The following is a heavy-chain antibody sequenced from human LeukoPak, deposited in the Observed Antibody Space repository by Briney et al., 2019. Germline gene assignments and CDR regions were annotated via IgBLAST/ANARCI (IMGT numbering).Heavy chain of an antibody. CDR2: IYYSGST. J-gene: IGHJ4*02. D-gene: IGHD3-9*01. CDR3: ARRALYYDILTGYYNVGFDY. Sequence: SETLSLTCTVSGGSISSSSYYWGWIRQPPGKGLEWIRSIYYSGSTYYNPSLKSRVTISVDTSKNQFSLKLSSVTAADTAVYYCARRALYYDILTGYYNVGFDYWGQGTLVTVSS. CDR1: GGSISSSSYY. V-gene: IGHV4-39*01.